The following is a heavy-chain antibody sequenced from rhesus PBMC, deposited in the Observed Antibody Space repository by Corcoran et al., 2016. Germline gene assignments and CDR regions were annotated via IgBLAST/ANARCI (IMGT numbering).Heavy chain of an antibody. CDR1: GGSISSSY. Sequence: QLQLQEPGPGLVKPSETLSVTCAVSGGSISSSYWSWIRQAPGKGLEWIGYVYGSGSNTNYNPSLKSRGTLSVNPFKNQVCLKLSSGTAADTAVYYCASEGRSCTGSGCRFDYWGQGDLVTVSS. J-gene: IGHJ4*01. V-gene: IGHV4-169*02. CDR2: VYGSGSNT. D-gene: IGHD2-21*01. CDR3: ASEGRSCTGSGCRFDY.